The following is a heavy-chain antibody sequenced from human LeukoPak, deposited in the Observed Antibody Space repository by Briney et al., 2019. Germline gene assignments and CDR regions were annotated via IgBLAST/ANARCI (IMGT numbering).Heavy chain of an antibody. J-gene: IGHJ4*02. Sequence: PGRSLRLSCAASGFTFSSYGMHWVRQAPGKGLEWVAVISYDGSNKYYADSVKGRFTISRDNSKNTLYLQMNSLRAEDTAVYYCAKDHIAARPGLGRTVLSQPVGYWGQGTLVTVSS. CDR1: GFTFSSYG. V-gene: IGHV3-30*18. CDR2: ISYDGSNK. D-gene: IGHD6-6*01. CDR3: AKDHIAARPGLGRTVLSQPVGY.